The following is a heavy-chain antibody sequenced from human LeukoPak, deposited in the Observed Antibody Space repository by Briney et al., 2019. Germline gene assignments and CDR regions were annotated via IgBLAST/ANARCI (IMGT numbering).Heavy chain of an antibody. CDR3: ARLGFTSGYGWDGGYYYYYMDV. CDR1: GFTFSGFW. V-gene: IGHV3-74*01. Sequence: PGGSLRLSCAASGFTFSGFWMHWVRQAPGKGLVWVSCISFDGSDATYADSVKGRFTISRDNAKNSLFLQMNNVRTEDTAVYYCARLGFTSGYGWDGGYYYYYMDVWGKGTTVTVSS. J-gene: IGHJ6*03. CDR2: ISFDGSDA. D-gene: IGHD1-1*01.